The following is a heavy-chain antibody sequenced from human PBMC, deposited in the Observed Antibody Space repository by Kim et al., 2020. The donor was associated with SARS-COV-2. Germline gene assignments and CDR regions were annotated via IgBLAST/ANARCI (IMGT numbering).Heavy chain of an antibody. Sequence: NPTLKSRVTISVDRSKNQFSLKLSSVTAADTAMYYCARELSTGVDAYDMWGQGTMVTVSS. D-gene: IGHD7-27*01. V-gene: IGHV4-34*01. J-gene: IGHJ3*02. CDR3: ARELSTGVDAYDM.